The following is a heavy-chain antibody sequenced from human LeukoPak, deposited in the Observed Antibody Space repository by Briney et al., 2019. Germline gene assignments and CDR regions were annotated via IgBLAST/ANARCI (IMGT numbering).Heavy chain of an antibody. J-gene: IGHJ4*02. Sequence: GASVKVSCKASGYTFTGYYMHWVRQAPGQGLEWMGWINPNSGGTNYAQKFQGRVTMTRDTSISTAYMELSRLRSDDTAVYYCARDSIGSSGWTGLGYWGQGTLVTVSS. CDR3: ARDSIGSSGWTGLGY. V-gene: IGHV1-2*02. D-gene: IGHD6-19*01. CDR2: INPNSGGT. CDR1: GYTFTGYY.